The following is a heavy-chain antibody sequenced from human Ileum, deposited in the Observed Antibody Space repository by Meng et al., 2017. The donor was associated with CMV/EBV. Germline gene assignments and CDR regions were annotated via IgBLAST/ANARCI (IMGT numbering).Heavy chain of an antibody. J-gene: IGHJ5*01. CDR3: AKLCSGSPCNWLNS. D-gene: IGHD1-26*01. Sequence: QVQLQESGPGLVKPSETLSLTCTVSGDSIRSYYWSWIRQPAGKGLEWIGRIYHSGVTYYNPSLKSRVTVSVDVSKNDFSLKLNSVTASDTAVYYCAKLCSGSPCNWLNSWGLGTLVTVSS. CDR2: IYHSGVT. V-gene: IGHV4-4*07. CDR1: GDSIRSYY.